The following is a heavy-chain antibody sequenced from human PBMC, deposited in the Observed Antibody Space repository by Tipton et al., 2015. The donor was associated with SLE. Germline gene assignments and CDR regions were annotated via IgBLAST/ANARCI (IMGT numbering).Heavy chain of an antibody. J-gene: IGHJ3*02. Sequence: LRLSCTVSGGSISSGTYYWTWIRQPAGKGLEWIGQIYTTGSTSYNPSLKSRVSMSVDTAKNQFSLKLSSMTAADTAVYYCARVGLLGPDAFDIWGQGTMVIVSS. CDR2: IYTTGST. CDR1: GGSISSGTYY. CDR3: ARVGLLGPDAFDI. D-gene: IGHD3/OR15-3a*01. V-gene: IGHV4-61*09.